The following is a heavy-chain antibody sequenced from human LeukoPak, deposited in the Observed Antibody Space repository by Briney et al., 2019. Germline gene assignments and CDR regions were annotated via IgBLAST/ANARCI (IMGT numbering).Heavy chain of an antibody. Sequence: SETLSLTCTVSGGSISSGGYYWSWIRQHPGKGLEWIGYIYYSGSTYYNPSHKSRVTISVDTSKNQFSLKLSSVTAADTAVYYCARGDDYGDYMAFDIWGQGTMVTVSS. D-gene: IGHD4-17*01. J-gene: IGHJ3*02. V-gene: IGHV4-31*03. CDR3: ARGDDYGDYMAFDI. CDR1: GGSISSGGYY. CDR2: IYYSGST.